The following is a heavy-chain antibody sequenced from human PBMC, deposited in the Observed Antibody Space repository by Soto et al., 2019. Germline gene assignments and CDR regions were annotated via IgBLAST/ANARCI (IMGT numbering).Heavy chain of an antibody. J-gene: IGHJ4*02. CDR1: GFTFSDHY. V-gene: IGHV3-72*01. D-gene: IGHD3-10*02. CDR2: TKNKANSYTT. CDR3: GRVRLCGLGVVRCESRVIDY. Sequence: EVQLVESGGGLVQPGGSLRLSCAASGFTFSDHYMDWVRQAPGKGLEWGGRTKNKANSYTTQYAASVKGRFTITRDDSKNSRYLQMNSLKSEDTAVYYCGRVRLCGLGVVRCESRVIDYWGQGTLVTVSS.